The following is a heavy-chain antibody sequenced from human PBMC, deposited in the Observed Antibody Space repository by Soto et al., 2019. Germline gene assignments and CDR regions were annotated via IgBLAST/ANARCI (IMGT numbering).Heavy chain of an antibody. J-gene: IGHJ6*02. V-gene: IGHV3-11*01. CDR3: AKDFYSSGWYFGRDGYYYGMDV. D-gene: IGHD6-19*01. CDR1: GFTFRDYY. CDR2: IGSGGGSI. Sequence: PGGSLRLSCAASGFTFRDYYVTGIRQAPGEGVGWGSYIGSGGGSIYYADSVKGRFTISSANAKSSLYLQMNSLRAEDTAVYYCAKDFYSSGWYFGRDGYYYGMDVWGQGTTVTVSS.